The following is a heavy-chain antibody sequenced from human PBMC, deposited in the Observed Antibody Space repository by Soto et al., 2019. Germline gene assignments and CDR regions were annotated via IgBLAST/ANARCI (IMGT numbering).Heavy chain of an antibody. D-gene: IGHD2-15*01. V-gene: IGHV3-23*03. J-gene: IGHJ4*02. Sequence: GGSLRLSCAASGFSISEYSMNWVRQGPGKGLEWVSFIDLSGTKTYYSDSVKGRFTISKDKSMKTVYLQVNSLRVEDTAIYYCEKDRVPDGIYSSDFWGQGVLVTVSS. CDR1: GFSISEYS. CDR3: EKDRVPDGIYSSDF. CDR2: IDLSGTKT.